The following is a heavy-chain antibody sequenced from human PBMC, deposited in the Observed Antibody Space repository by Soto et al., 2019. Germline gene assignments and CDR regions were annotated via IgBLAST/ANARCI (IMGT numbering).Heavy chain of an antibody. CDR1: GGSITSGGYS. V-gene: IGHV3-21*06. CDR3: ARESEDLTSNFDY. Sequence: KSSETLSLTCAVSGGSITSGGYSWGWIRQAPGKGLEWVSSISSTTNYIYYGDSMKGRFTISRDNAKNSLYLEMNSLRAEDTAVYYCARESEDLTSNFDYWGQGTLVTVSS. J-gene: IGHJ4*02. CDR2: ISSTTNYI.